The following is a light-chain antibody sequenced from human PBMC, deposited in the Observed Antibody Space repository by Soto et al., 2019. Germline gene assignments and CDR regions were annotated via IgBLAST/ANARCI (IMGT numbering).Light chain of an antibody. CDR1: QSVSSY. Sequence: EIVLTQSPATLSLSPGERATLSCRASQSVSSYLAWYQQKPGQAPRLLIYDASNRASGIPARFSGSGSGTDFALTISNLEPEDFAVYICKQRSNWLTFGGGTKVEIK. J-gene: IGKJ4*01. CDR2: DAS. V-gene: IGKV3-11*01. CDR3: KQRSNWLT.